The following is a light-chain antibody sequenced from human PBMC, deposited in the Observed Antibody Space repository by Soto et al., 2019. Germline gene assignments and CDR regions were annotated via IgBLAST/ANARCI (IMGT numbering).Light chain of an antibody. CDR1: SSDVGGYSY. CDR2: EVS. V-gene: IGLV2-14*01. CDR3: SSFSSITREV. Sequence: QSALTQPASVSGSPGQSITISCTGTSSDVGGYSYVSWYQQHPGKTPKLMFYEVSNRPSGVSHRFSGSKSGNTASLTISGLQTEDEADYYCSSFSSITREVFGGGTKLTVL. J-gene: IGLJ2*01.